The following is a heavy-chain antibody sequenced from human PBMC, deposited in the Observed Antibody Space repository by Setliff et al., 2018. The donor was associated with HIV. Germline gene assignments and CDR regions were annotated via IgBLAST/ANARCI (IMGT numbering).Heavy chain of an antibody. CDR2: IHFSGST. Sequence: SETLSLTCTVSGGSISSSTYYWGWIRQPPGKGLEWIGNIHFSGSTYYNPSLKSRVTVSVDPSKNQFSLKLSSVTAADTAVYYCARTTYSGSYFNDSWGQGTLVTVYS. V-gene: IGHV4-39*01. J-gene: IGHJ5*01. D-gene: IGHD1-26*01. CDR3: ARTTYSGSYFNDS. CDR1: GGSISSSTYY.